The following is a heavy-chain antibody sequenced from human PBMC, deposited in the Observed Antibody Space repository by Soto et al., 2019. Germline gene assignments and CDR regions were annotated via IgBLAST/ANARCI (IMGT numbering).Heavy chain of an antibody. CDR1: GGSISSSSYY. Sequence: QLQLQESGPGLVKPSETLSLTCAVSGGSISSSSYYWGWIRQPPGKGLEWIGSIHYSGNTYYIPSLKSRVTISVDTSKNQFSLTLTSVTAADTAVYYCARHGAAAGTNWYFDLWGRGTLVTVSS. CDR2: IHYSGNT. J-gene: IGHJ2*01. V-gene: IGHV4-39*01. D-gene: IGHD6-13*01. CDR3: ARHGAAAGTNWYFDL.